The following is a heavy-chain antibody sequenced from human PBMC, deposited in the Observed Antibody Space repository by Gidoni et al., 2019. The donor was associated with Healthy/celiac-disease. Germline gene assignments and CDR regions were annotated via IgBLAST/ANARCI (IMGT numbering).Heavy chain of an antibody. Sequence: EVQLVESGGGLVKPGGSLRLSCAASGFTFSSYSMNWVRRAPGKGLEWVSSISSSSSYIYYADSVKGRFTISRDNAKNSLYLQMNSLRAEDTAVYYCARDQVVVAATNYYYYGMDVWGQGTTVTVSS. CDR2: ISSSSSYI. CDR1: GFTFSSYS. D-gene: IGHD2-15*01. CDR3: ARDQVVVAATNYYYYGMDV. J-gene: IGHJ6*02. V-gene: IGHV3-21*01.